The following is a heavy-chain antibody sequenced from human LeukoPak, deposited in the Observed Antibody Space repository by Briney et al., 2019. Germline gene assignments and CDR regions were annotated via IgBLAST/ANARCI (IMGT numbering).Heavy chain of an antibody. J-gene: IGHJ4*02. CDR1: GYSFTSYY. Sequence: ASVKVSCKASGYSFTSYYIHWVRQAPGQGLEWMGIINPSGGSTNYAQKFQGRLTMTRDTSTSTVYMELSSLRSEDTAVYYCARDPAYYYDSSGYYYGDDCWGQGTLVTVSS. CDR3: ARDPAYYYDSSGYYYGDDC. V-gene: IGHV1-46*01. CDR2: INPSGGST. D-gene: IGHD3-22*01.